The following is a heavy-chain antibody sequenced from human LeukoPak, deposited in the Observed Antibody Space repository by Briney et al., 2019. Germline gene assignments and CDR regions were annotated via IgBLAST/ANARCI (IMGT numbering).Heavy chain of an antibody. V-gene: IGHV4-38-2*02. D-gene: IGHD2-15*01. CDR2: FYHSGST. Sequence: SETLSLTCTVSGYFIRSGFYWGWIRQPPGKGLEWIGSFYHSGSTYYNPSLESRVTISLDTSKNQLSRKLTSVIAADAAVYLCARGVVPTTAQSTFDYWGEGDLVSVSS. J-gene: IGHJ4*02. CDR1: GYFIRSGFY. CDR3: ARGVVPTTAQSTFDY.